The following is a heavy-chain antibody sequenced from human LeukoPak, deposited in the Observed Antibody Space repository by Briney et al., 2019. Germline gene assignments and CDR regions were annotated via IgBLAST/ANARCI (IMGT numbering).Heavy chain of an antibody. CDR3: ARHRRWFGQSFKTYHFDF. J-gene: IGHJ4*02. D-gene: IGHD3-10*01. CDR1: GGSISSTTYY. V-gene: IGHV4-39*01. CDR2: IYYSGIT. Sequence: PETLSLTCTVSGGSISSTTYYWGWIRQPPGKGLEWIGSIYYSGITYYTPSLRSRVTISTSKNQFSLNLSSVTAADTAVYYCARHRRWFGQSFKTYHFDFWGQGTLVTVSS.